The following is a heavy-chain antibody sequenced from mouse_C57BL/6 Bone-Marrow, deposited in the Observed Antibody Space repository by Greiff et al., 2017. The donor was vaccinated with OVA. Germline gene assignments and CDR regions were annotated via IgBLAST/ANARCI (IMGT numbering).Heavy chain of an antibody. CDR1: GYTFTSYG. V-gene: IGHV1-81*01. CDR3: ARSSRDDYAMDD. CDR2: IYPRSGNT. D-gene: IGHD3-3*01. Sequence: VQLQQSGAELARPGASVKLSCKASGYTFTSYGISWVKQRPGQGLEWIGEIYPRSGNTYYNEKFKGKATLTADKSSSTAYMELRSLTSEDTAVYFWARSSRDDYAMDDWGQGTSVTVSS. J-gene: IGHJ4*01.